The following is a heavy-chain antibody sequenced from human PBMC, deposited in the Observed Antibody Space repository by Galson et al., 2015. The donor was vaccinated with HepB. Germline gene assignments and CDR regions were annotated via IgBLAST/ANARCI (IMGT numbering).Heavy chain of an antibody. J-gene: IGHJ5*02. CDR1: GFTFSDYG. V-gene: IGHV3-30*03. CDR3: ARDEGDHGWFDP. CDR2: ISYDGSSK. Sequence: SLRLSCAASGFTFSDYGMHWVRQAPGKGLEWVIVISYDGSSKYYADSVKGRFTISRDNAKNSLYLQMNSLRAEDMAVYYCARDEGDHGWFDPWGQGTLVTVSS. D-gene: IGHD3-16*01.